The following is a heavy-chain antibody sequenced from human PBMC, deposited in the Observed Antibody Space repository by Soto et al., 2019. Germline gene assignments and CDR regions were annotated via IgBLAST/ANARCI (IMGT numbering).Heavy chain of an antibody. CDR2: IFHTGST. CDR3: ARDHGDFYFDH. CDR1: GGSISSSSYY. V-gene: IGHV4-61*01. Sequence: SQTLSLTCTVSGGSISSSSYYWSWIRQPPGKGLEWIGYIFHTGSTNYNPSLKSRVTISVDSSKNHFSLKLSSVTAADTAVYYCARDHGDFYFDHWGQGTPVTVS. D-gene: IGHD4-17*01. J-gene: IGHJ4*02.